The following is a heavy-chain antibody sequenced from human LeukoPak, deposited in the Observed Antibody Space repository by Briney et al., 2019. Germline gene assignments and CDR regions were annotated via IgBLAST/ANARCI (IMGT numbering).Heavy chain of an antibody. V-gene: IGHV4-39*01. J-gene: IGHJ6*03. CDR3: ARLTIAAAGTNYYYMDV. D-gene: IGHD6-13*01. Sequence: PSETLSLTCTVSGGSISSSSYYWGWIRQPPGKGLEWIGSIYYSGSTYYNPSLKSRVTISVDTSKNQFSLKLSSVTAADTAVYYCARLTIAAAGTNYYYMDVWGKGTTVTVSS. CDR2: IYYSGST. CDR1: GGSISSSSYY.